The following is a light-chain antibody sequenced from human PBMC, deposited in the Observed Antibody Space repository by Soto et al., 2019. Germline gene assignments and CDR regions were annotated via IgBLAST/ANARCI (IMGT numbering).Light chain of an antibody. CDR3: LQYHNLWA. Sequence: EIVLTQSPGTLSLSPWERATLSCRASQSVSSNLAWYQQKPGQAPRLLIYGASTRATGIPARFSGSGSGTEFTLTISSLQPEDFTVYSCLQYHNLWAFGQGTKVDIK. CDR2: GAS. CDR1: QSVSSN. J-gene: IGKJ1*01. V-gene: IGKV3-15*01.